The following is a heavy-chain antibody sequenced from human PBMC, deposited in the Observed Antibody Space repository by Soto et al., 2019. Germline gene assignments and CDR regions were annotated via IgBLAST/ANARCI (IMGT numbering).Heavy chain of an antibody. V-gene: IGHV3-30*18. CDR1: GFTFSSYG. D-gene: IGHD3-9*01. CDR3: AKAEEILTGYYPDY. J-gene: IGHJ4*02. Sequence: QVQLVESGGGVVQPGRSLRLSCAASGFTFSSYGMHWVRQAPGKGLEWVAVISYDGSNKYYADSVKGRFTISRDNSKNTLYLQMNSLRAEDTAVYYCAKAEEILTGYYPDYWGQGTLVTVSS. CDR2: ISYDGSNK.